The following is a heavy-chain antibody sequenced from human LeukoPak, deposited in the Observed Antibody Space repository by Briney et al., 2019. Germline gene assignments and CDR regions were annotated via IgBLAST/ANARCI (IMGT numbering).Heavy chain of an antibody. CDR2: IYPRDSDT. CDR3: ARSPVRIAAAGLYYYYYYYMDV. Sequence: GESLKISCKASGYIFTTYWIGWVRQMPGKGLEWMGIIYPRDSDTRYSPSFQGQVTISVDKSISTAYLQWSSLKASDTAMYYCARSPVRIAAAGLYYYYYYYMDVWGKGTTVTVSS. D-gene: IGHD6-13*01. CDR1: GYIFTTYW. J-gene: IGHJ6*03. V-gene: IGHV5-51*01.